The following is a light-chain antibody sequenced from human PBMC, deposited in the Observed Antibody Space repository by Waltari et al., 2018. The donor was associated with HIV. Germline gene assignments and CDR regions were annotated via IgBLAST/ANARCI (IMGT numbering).Light chain of an antibody. J-gene: IGLJ3*02. CDR1: SSDIGSYNL. V-gene: IGLV2-23*02. CDR3: CSFAGSTSWV. CDR2: DVN. Sequence: QSALTQPASVSGSPGQSITFSCTGTSSDIGSYNLVSWYHQHPGKAPWLMVYDVNKLPSVVSYRRSGSKSGNTASLTISGLQAEDEADYYCCSFAGSTSWVFGGGTKLTVL.